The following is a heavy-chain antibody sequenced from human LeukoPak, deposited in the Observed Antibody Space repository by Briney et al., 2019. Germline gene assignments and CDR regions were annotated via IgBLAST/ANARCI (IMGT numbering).Heavy chain of an antibody. CDR1: GGSISSYY. CDR3: ASANKGGWYFDL. Sequence: SETLSLTCTVSGGSISSYYWSWIRQPPGKGLEWIGYIYYSGSTNYNPSLKSRVTISVDTSKNQFSLKLSSVTAADTAVYYCASANKGGWYFDLWGRGTLVTVSS. D-gene: IGHD4/OR15-4a*01. CDR2: IYYSGST. V-gene: IGHV4-59*01. J-gene: IGHJ2*01.